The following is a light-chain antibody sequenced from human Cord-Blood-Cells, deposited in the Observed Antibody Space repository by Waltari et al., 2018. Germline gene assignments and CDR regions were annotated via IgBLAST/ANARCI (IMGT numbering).Light chain of an antibody. CDR2: QDS. J-gene: IGLJ2*01. V-gene: IGLV3-1*01. Sequence: SYELTQPPSVSVSPGQTASITCSGDQLGDKYACWYQQKPGQSPVLVIYQDSKRPSGIPEQFSGSNSGNTATLTISGTQAMDEADYYCQAWDSSTVVFGGGTKLTVL. CDR3: QAWDSSTVV. CDR1: QLGDKY.